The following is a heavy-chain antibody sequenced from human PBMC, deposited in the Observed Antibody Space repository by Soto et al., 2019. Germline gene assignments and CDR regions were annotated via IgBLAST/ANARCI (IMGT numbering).Heavy chain of an antibody. CDR1: GFTFGTYI. CDR3: AKVAPLWDPVATAVSYYFEY. CDR2: ISGNGKNT. V-gene: IGHV3-23*01. D-gene: IGHD2-15*01. Sequence: EVQLLESGGGLVQPGGSQRLSCAASGFTFGTYIMTWVRQAPGKGLERVSAISGNGKNTNYADFVKGRLTISRDKSKNTLYLQMNSLRADDTAVYYCAKVAPLWDPVATAVSYYFEYWGQGTLVTVSS. J-gene: IGHJ4*02.